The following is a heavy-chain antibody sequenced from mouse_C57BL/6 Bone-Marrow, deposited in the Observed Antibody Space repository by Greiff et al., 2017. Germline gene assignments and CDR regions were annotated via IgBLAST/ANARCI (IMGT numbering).Heavy chain of an antibody. CDR1: GYSITSGYY. D-gene: IGHD1-1*01. Sequence: DVQLQESGPGLVKPSQSLSLTCSVTGYSITSGYYWNWIRQFPGNKLEWMGYISYDGSNNYNPSLKNRISITRDTSKNQFFLKLNSVTTEDTATYYCARLLRLDYWGQGTTLTVSS. V-gene: IGHV3-6*01. CDR3: ARLLRLDY. J-gene: IGHJ2*01. CDR2: ISYDGSN.